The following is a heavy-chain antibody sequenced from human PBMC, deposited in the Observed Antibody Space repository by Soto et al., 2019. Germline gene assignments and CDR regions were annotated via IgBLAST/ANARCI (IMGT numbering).Heavy chain of an antibody. J-gene: IGHJ6*02. D-gene: IGHD5-12*01. CDR3: ARNEEMATITGYYYYGMDV. CDR2: ISSCSSYI. Sequence: PGGSLRLSCAASGFTFSSYSMNWVRQAPGKGLEWVSSISSCSSYIYYADSVKGRFTISRDNAKNSLYLQMNSLRAEDTAVYYCARNEEMATITGYYYYGMDVWGQGTTVTVSS. V-gene: IGHV3-21*01. CDR1: GFTFSSYS.